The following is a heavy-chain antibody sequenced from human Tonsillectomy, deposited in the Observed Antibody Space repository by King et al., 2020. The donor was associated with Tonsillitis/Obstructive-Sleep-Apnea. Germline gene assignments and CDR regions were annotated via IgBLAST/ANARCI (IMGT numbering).Heavy chain of an antibody. CDR2: IRSTAYGGTT. Sequence: VQLVESGGGLVKPGRSLRLSCTASGFTFGDYAMSWFRQAPGKGLEWVGFIRSTAYGGTTEHAASVKGRFTISRDDSKSIAYLQMNRLKTEDTAVYYCTRAPVYSSTWYEIYYYYMDVWGKGTTVTVSS. J-gene: IGHJ6*03. V-gene: IGHV3-49*05. D-gene: IGHD6-13*01. CDR1: GFTFGDYA. CDR3: TRAPVYSSTWYEIYYYYMDV.